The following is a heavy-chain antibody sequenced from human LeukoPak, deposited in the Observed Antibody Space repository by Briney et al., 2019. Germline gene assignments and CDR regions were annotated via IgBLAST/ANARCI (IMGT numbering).Heavy chain of an antibody. CDR3: AKSPHMVRGVIITYFDY. CDR1: GFTVSNNY. V-gene: IGHV3-53*01. D-gene: IGHD3-10*01. Sequence: GGSLRLSCAASGFTVSNNYMSWVRQAPGKGLEWVSIFYSGDSAYYADSVKGRFTISRDNSKNTLYLQMNSLRAEDTAVYYCAKSPHMVRGVIITYFDYWGQGTLVTVSS. CDR2: FYSGDSA. J-gene: IGHJ4*02.